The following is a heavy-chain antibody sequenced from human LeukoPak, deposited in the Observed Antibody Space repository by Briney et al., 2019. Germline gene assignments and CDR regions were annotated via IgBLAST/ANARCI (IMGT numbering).Heavy chain of an antibody. CDR3: AREQARFLDY. CDR1: GGSISSGGYY. CDR2: IYHSGST. D-gene: IGHD3-3*01. V-gene: IGHV4-30-2*01. J-gene: IGHJ4*02. Sequence: SQTLSLTCTVSGGSISSGGYYWSWIRQPPGKGLEWIGYIYHSGSTYYNPSLKSRVTISVDRSKNQFSLKLSSVTAADTAVYYCAREQARFLDYWGQGTLVTVSS.